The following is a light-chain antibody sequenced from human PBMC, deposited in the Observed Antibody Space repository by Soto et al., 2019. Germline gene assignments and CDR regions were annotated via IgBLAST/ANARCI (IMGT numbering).Light chain of an antibody. Sequence: DIQMTQSHSTLSASVGDRVTITCRASQSISNWLAWYQQKPGKAPKLLIYDASSLESGVPSRFSGSGSGTEFTLTISSLQPDDFATYYCQQYNSYSQLTFGGGTKVEIK. J-gene: IGKJ4*01. CDR2: DAS. V-gene: IGKV1-5*01. CDR1: QSISNW. CDR3: QQYNSYSQLT.